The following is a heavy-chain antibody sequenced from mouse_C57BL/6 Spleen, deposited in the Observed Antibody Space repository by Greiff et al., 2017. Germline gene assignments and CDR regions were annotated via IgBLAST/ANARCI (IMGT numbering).Heavy chain of an antibody. CDR2: IDPSDSFT. J-gene: IGHJ2*01. CDR3: SIPSSLPRDYFDY. D-gene: IGHD1-2*01. Sequence: VQLQQPGAELVMPGASVKLSCKASGYTFTSYWMHWVKQRPGQGLEWIGEIDPSDSFTNYNQKFKGKSTLTVVKSSSTAYMQLSSLTSEDSAVFDGSIPSSLPRDYFDYWGQVTTLTVSS. V-gene: IGHV1-69*01. CDR1: GYTFTSYW.